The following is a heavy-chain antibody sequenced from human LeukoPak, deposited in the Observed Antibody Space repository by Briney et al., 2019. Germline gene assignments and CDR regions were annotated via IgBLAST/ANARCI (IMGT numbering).Heavy chain of an antibody. CDR1: GGSIRNYY. CDR3: ARDGSSWYGWFDP. J-gene: IGHJ5*02. V-gene: IGHV4-59*01. Sequence: SETLSLTCTVFGGSIRNYYWSWIRQPPGKGLEWIGYMYYSGSTNYNPSLRNRVTISVDTSKNQFSLKLSSVTAADTAVYYCARDGSSWYGWFDPWGQGTLVTVSS. D-gene: IGHD6-13*01. CDR2: MYYSGST.